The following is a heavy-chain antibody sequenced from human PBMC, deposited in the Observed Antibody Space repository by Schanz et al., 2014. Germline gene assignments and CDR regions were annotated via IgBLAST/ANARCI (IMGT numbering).Heavy chain of an antibody. V-gene: IGHV3-66*01. Sequence: EVQLVESGGGLVQPGGSLRLSCAASGFGFSSYSMNWVRQAPGKGLEWVSFIYIGGNTYYADSVKGRFTISRDNSKNTVYIQMNSLRAEDTAVYYCARGGPAYYFDDWGQGTLVTVSS. CDR1: GFGFSSYS. CDR3: ARGGPAYYFDD. CDR2: IYIGGNT. J-gene: IGHJ4*02.